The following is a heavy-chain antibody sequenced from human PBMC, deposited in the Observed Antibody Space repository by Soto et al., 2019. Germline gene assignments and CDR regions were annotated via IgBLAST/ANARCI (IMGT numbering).Heavy chain of an antibody. V-gene: IGHV4-34*01. J-gene: IGHJ5*02. Sequence: QVQLQQWGAGLLKPSETLSLTCAVYGGSFSGYYWSWIRQPPGKGLEWIGEINHSGSTNYNPSLKRRVTISVDTSKNQFSLKLSSVTAADTAVYYCARGLQESSRVQLRWFDPWGQGTLVTVSS. CDR1: GGSFSGYY. CDR3: ARGLQESSRVQLRWFDP. D-gene: IGHD2-2*01. CDR2: INHSGST.